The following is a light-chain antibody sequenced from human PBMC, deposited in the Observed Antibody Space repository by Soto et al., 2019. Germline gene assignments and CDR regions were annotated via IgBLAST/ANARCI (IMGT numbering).Light chain of an antibody. Sequence: QSALTQPASVSGSPGQSIAISCTGTRSDVGGYDYVSWYQQHPDKAPKLMIYEVTKRPSGVSNRFSGSKSGNTASLTISGLQPEDEADYYCSSHTSGSTRVFGSGTKLTVL. V-gene: IGLV2-14*01. CDR1: RSDVGGYDY. CDR3: SSHTSGSTRV. J-gene: IGLJ1*01. CDR2: EVT.